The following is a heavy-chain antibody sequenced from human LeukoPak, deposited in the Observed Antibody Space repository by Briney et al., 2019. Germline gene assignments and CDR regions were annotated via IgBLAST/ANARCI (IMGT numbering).Heavy chain of an antibody. CDR1: GLSFSSFA. V-gene: IGHV3-23*01. CDR2: ISGSGGST. D-gene: IGHD1-26*01. CDR3: ASPSGSYSY. Sequence: PGGSLRLSCAASGLSFSSFAMSWVRQAPGKGLEWVSAISGSGGSTYYADSVKGRFTISRDNSKNTLYLQMNSLRAEDTAVYYCASPSGSYSYWGQGTLVTVSS. J-gene: IGHJ4*02.